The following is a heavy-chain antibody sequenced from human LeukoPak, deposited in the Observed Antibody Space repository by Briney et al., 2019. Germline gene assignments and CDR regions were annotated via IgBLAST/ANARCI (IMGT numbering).Heavy chain of an antibody. D-gene: IGHD5-12*01. CDR2: ITGSGDNT. CDR3: AKDIEWLRRGIMDV. J-gene: IGHJ6*02. Sequence: GGSLRLSCTASGFTFSTYAMSWVRQAPGKGLEWVSTITGSGDNTFYADSAKGRFTISRDNSKNTLYLQMNSLRADGLAVYYCAKDIEWLRRGIMDVWGQGTTVTVSS. CDR1: GFTFSTYA. V-gene: IGHV3-23*01.